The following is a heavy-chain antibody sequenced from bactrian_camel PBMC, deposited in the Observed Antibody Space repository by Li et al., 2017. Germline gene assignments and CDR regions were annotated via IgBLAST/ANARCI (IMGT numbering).Heavy chain of an antibody. V-gene: IGHV3S40*01. CDR3: AADKWYHGGCQGELTTDLNF. CDR2: INVRSNT. CDR1: GFTFSTYP. D-gene: IGHD2*01. J-gene: IGHJ4*01. Sequence: SLILSCAASGFTFSTYPTSWVRQAPGRGLEWVASINVRSNTYYTDSVKGRFTISHEKAKNTVYLQMNSLKPEDTAMYYCAADKWYHGGCQGELTTDLNFWGQGTQVTVS.